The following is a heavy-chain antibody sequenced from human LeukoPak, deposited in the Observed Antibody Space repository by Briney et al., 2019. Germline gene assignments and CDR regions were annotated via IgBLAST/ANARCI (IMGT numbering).Heavy chain of an antibody. J-gene: IGHJ3*02. CDR2: IYTSGST. D-gene: IGHD2-21*02. Sequence: TSETLSLTCTVSGGSISSYYWSWIRQPAGKGLEWIGRIYTSGSTNYNPSLKSRVTMSVDTSKNQFPLKLSSVTAADTAVYYCARVRLPKTKPHAFDIWDQGTMVTVSS. CDR1: GGSISSYY. V-gene: IGHV4-4*07. CDR3: ARVRLPKTKPHAFDI.